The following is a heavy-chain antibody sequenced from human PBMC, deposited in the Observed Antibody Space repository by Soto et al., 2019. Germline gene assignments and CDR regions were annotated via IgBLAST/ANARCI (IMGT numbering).Heavy chain of an antibody. CDR1: GFTFSSYA. D-gene: IGHD3-10*01. J-gene: IGHJ6*02. CDR2: ISYDGSNK. CDR3: ARDLPGGITMVRGVLDV. V-gene: IGHV3-30-3*01. Sequence: GGSLRLSCAASGFTFSSYAMHWVRQAPGEGLEWVAVISYDGSNKYYADSVKGRFTISRDNSKNTLYLQMNSLRAEDTAVYYCARDLPGGITMVRGVLDVWGQGTTVTVSS.